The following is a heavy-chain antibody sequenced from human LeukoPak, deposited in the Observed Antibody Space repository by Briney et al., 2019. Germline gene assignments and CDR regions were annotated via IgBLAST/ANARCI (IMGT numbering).Heavy chain of an antibody. V-gene: IGHV3-7*01. Sequence: PGGSLRLSCAASGFTFSSYWMSWVRQAPGKGLEWVANIKQDGSEKYYVDSVKGRFTISRDNAKNSLYLQMNSLRAEDTAVYYCATLQLWTGEGYYGMDVWGQGTTVTVSS. CDR1: GFTFSSYW. J-gene: IGHJ6*02. D-gene: IGHD5-18*01. CDR2: IKQDGSEK. CDR3: ATLQLWTGEGYYGMDV.